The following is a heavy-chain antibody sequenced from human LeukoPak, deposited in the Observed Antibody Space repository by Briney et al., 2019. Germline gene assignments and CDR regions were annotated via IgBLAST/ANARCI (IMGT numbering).Heavy chain of an antibody. Sequence: SETLPLTCTVSGGSISSYFWSWIRQPPGKGLEWIGHIYYSGSTNYNPSLKSRVTVSVDTSKNQFSLKLSSVTATDTAVYYCARGAGNYYFYGMDVWGQGTTVTVSS. CDR3: ARGAGNYYFYGMDV. V-gene: IGHV4-59*01. CDR2: IYYSGST. J-gene: IGHJ6*02. CDR1: GGSISSYF.